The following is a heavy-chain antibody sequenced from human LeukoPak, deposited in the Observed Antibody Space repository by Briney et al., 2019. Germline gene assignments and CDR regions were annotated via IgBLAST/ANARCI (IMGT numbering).Heavy chain of an antibody. D-gene: IGHD2/OR15-2a*01. J-gene: IGHJ4*02. V-gene: IGHV1-8*01. CDR1: RYSFTSYD. CDR3: ARSSREYLILQ. Sequence: ASVKVSCKASRYSFTSYDINWVRQATGQGLEWMGWMNPNSGNTGYAQKFQGRVTMTRNTSISTAYMELSSLRSEDTAVYYCARSSREYLILQWGQGTLVTVSS. CDR2: MNPNSGNT.